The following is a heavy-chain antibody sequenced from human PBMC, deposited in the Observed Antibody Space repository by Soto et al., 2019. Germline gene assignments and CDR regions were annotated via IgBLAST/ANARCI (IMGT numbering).Heavy chain of an antibody. Sequence: SVKVSCKASGGTFSSYAISWVRQAPGQGLEWMGGIIPIFGTANYAQKFQGRVTITADESTSTAYMELSSLRSDDTAVYYCARVYGDHNFAFDIWGQGTMVTVSS. V-gene: IGHV1-69*13. CDR3: ARVYGDHNFAFDI. J-gene: IGHJ3*02. D-gene: IGHD4-17*01. CDR2: IIPIFGTA. CDR1: GGTFSSYA.